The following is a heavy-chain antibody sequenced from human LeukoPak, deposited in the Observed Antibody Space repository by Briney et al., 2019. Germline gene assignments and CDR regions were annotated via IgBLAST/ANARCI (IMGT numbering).Heavy chain of an antibody. V-gene: IGHV4-39*07. D-gene: IGHD6-13*01. CDR2: IYYSGST. Sequence: SETLSLTCTVSGGSISSSSYYWGWLRQPPGKGLEWIGSIYYSGSTYYNPSLKSRVTISVDTSKNQFSLKLSSVTAADTAVYYCASSSWYVPSDYWGQGTLVTVSS. CDR3: ASSSWYVPSDY. J-gene: IGHJ4*02. CDR1: GGSISSSSYY.